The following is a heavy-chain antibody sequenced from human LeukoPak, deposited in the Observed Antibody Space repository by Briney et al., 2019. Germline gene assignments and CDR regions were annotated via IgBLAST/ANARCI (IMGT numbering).Heavy chain of an antibody. Sequence: PSETLSLTCTVSGGSISGYYWSWIRQPPGKGLEWIGEINHSGSTNYNPSLKSRVTISVDTSKNQFSLKLSSVTAADTAVYYCAAEYGSGSILDYWGQGTLVTVSS. CDR1: GGSISGYY. CDR2: INHSGST. CDR3: AAEYGSGSILDY. J-gene: IGHJ4*02. D-gene: IGHD3-10*01. V-gene: IGHV4-34*01.